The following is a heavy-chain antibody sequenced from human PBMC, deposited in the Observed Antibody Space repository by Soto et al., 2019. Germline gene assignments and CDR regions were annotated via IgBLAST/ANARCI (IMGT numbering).Heavy chain of an antibody. CDR2: ISSSSSYI. J-gene: IGHJ4*02. V-gene: IGHV3-21*01. D-gene: IGHD6-13*01. CDR3: ARAPGAAARPPFDY. Sequence: GGSLRLSCAASRFIFNSYSMNWVRQAPGKGLEWVSSISSSSSYIYYANSVKGRFTISRDNAKNSLYLQMNSLRAEDTAVYYCARAPGAAARPPFDYRGRGTLVTVSS. CDR1: RFIFNSYS.